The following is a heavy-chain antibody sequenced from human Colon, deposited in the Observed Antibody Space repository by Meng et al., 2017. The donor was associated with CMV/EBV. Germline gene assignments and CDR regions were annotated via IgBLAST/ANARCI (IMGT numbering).Heavy chain of an antibody. CDR2: ISANGETT. D-gene: IGHD3-22*01. CDR3: AKYSYDSATGRIFDY. Sequence: GGSLRLSCAASGFSFRSYSMTWVRQAPGKGLEWVSVISANGETTHYADSVEGRFTISRDNAKNTLYLQMNSLRAEDTAVYYCAKYSYDSATGRIFDYWGQGTLVTVSS. J-gene: IGHJ4*02. V-gene: IGHV3-23*01. CDR1: GFSFRSYS.